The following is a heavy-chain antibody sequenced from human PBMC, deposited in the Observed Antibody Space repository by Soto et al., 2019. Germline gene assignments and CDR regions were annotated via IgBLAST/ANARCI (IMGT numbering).Heavy chain of an antibody. Sequence: PGGSLRLSCAASGFTFSDYYMSWIRQAPGKGLKWVSYISSSGSTIYYADSVKGRFTISRDNAKNSLYLQMNSLRAEDTAVYYCAREIWLSQPEVDPWGQGTLVTVSS. CDR3: AREIWLSQPEVDP. V-gene: IGHV3-11*01. J-gene: IGHJ5*02. CDR2: ISSSGSTI. D-gene: IGHD6-19*01. CDR1: GFTFSDYY.